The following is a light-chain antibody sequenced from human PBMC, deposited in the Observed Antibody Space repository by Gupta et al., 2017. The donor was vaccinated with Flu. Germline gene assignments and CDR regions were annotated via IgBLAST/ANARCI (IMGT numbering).Light chain of an antibody. J-gene: IGKJ4*02. CDR3: QQCYSTPQT. CDR1: QSVSNF. CDR2: GAS. Sequence: PSSLSASVGDRVTITCRASQSVSNFLNWYQQKPGKAPKLLIYGASTVKGGVPSRFIGSGSGTDFTLTINRLQPEDFATYYCQQCYSTPQTFGRGTTVEIK. V-gene: IGKV1-39*01.